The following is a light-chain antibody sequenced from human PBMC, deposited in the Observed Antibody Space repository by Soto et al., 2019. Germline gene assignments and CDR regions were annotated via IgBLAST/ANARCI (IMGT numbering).Light chain of an antibody. Sequence: QSALTQPASVSGSPGQSITISCSGRTSDTHGSDTISWFRHDPGKAPKLILYDVTKRPSGVSPRISGSKFGLTASLIISGLRDVDEADYFCASYTNTAILVFGTGTKVTV. CDR1: TSDTHGSDT. J-gene: IGLJ1*01. CDR2: DVT. V-gene: IGLV2-14*01. CDR3: ASYTNTAILV.